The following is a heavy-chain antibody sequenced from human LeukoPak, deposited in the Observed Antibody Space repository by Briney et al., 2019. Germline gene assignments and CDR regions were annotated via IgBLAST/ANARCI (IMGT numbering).Heavy chain of an antibody. V-gene: IGHV4-39*07. J-gene: IGHJ4*02. Sequence: SETLSLTCTVSGGSISSSSYYWGWIRQPPGKGLEWIGSIYYSGSTYYNPSLKSRVTISVDTSKNQFSLKLSSVTAADTAVYYCARGGSGWFPTDYWGQVTLVTVSS. D-gene: IGHD6-19*01. CDR1: GGSISSSSYY. CDR2: IYYSGST. CDR3: ARGGSGWFPTDY.